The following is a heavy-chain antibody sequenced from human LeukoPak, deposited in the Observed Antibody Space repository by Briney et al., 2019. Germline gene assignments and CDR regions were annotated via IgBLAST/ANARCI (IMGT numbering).Heavy chain of an antibody. D-gene: IGHD2-15*01. J-gene: IGHJ4*02. Sequence: WSLRLSCVASGFTFSSYAMSWVRQAPGKGLEWVSGISGSGSSTSHADSVKGRFTISRDNSKTTLYLQMNSLRAEDTAVYYCAKGTQIYCSDIKCYPFDYWGQGTLVTVSS. V-gene: IGHV3-23*01. CDR2: ISGSGSST. CDR3: AKGTQIYCSDIKCYPFDY. CDR1: GFTFSSYA.